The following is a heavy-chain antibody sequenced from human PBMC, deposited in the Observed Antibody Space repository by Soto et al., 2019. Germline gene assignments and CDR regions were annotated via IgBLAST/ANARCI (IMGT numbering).Heavy chain of an antibody. D-gene: IGHD3-16*02. Sequence: SETLSLTCAVYGGSFSGYYWSWIRQPPGKELEWIGEINHSGSTNYNPSLKSRVTISVDTSKNQFSLKLSSVTAADTAVYYCARGRIMITFGGVIAPSGYYYYYMDVWGKGTTVTVSS. V-gene: IGHV4-34*01. CDR3: ARGRIMITFGGVIAPSGYYYYYMDV. CDR1: GGSFSGYY. CDR2: INHSGST. J-gene: IGHJ6*03.